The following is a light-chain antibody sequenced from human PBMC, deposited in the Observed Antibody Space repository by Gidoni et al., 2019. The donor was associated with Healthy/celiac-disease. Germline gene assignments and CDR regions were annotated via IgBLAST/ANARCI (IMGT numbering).Light chain of an antibody. V-gene: IGKV1-33*01. CDR3: QQYDNLPPMYT. CDR1: QDLSNS. Sequence: DIQMTQSPSSLSASVGDSVTITCQPSQDLSNSLNWYQQKPGKAPKLLIYDASNLETGVPSRFSGSGSGTDFTFTISSLQPEDIATYYYQQYDNLPPMYTFGQGTKLEIK. CDR2: DAS. J-gene: IGKJ2*01.